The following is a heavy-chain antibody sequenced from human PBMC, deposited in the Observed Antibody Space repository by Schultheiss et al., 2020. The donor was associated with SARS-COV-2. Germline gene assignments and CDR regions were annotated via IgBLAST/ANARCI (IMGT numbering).Heavy chain of an antibody. CDR1: GGSISSSNW. CDR3: ARDRGDGYFDY. Sequence: SETLSLTCAVSGGSISSSNWWSWVRQPPGKGLEWIGEIYHSGSTNYNPSLKSRVTMSVDTSKNQFSLRLSSVTAADTAVYYCARDRGDGYFDYWGQGTLVTVSS. J-gene: IGHJ4*02. D-gene: IGHD3-10*01. CDR2: IYHSGST. V-gene: IGHV4-4*02.